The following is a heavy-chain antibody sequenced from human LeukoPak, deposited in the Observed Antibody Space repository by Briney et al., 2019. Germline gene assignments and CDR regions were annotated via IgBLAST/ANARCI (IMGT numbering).Heavy chain of an antibody. V-gene: IGHV3-23*01. CDR3: AKDRNSGNYYQTGDFHY. J-gene: IGHJ4*02. CDR2: ISNSGGTT. Sequence: GGSLRLSCAASGLTFSSYGMSWVRQARGKGLEWVSGISNSGGTTYYADSVKGRFTISRDNSKNTLYLQMNSLRAEDTALYYCAKDRNSGNYYQTGDFHYWGQGILVTVSX. D-gene: IGHD1-26*01. CDR1: GLTFSSYG.